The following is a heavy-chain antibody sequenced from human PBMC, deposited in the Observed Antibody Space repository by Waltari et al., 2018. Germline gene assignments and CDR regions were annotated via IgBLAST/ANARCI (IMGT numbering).Heavy chain of an antibody. CDR1: GFTFSSYW. Sequence: EVQLVESGGGLVQPGGSLRLSCAASGFTFSSYWVNWVRQGPGKGLMWVSRTKNDGSATTFADSVKGRFIISRDNAGDTLYLQMNSLRTEDTAAYYCVQTYYDLWSGFTSQYLGQGTLVTVSS. J-gene: IGHJ4*02. V-gene: IGHV3-74*01. CDR2: TKNDGSAT. CDR3: VQTYYDLWSGFTSQY. D-gene: IGHD3-3*01.